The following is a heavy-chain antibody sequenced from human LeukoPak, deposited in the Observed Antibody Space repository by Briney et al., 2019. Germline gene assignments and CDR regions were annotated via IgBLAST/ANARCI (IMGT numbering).Heavy chain of an antibody. CDR1: GFTFSSYA. J-gene: IGHJ4*02. D-gene: IGHD6-19*01. CDR3: ATRGYSSGWPYFDY. Sequence: PGGSLRLSCAASGFTFSSYAMSWVRQAPGKGLEWVSAISGSGGSTYYADPVKGRFTISRDNSKNTLYLQMNSLRAEDTAVYYCATRGYSSGWPYFDYWGQGTLVTVSS. V-gene: IGHV3-23*01. CDR2: ISGSGGST.